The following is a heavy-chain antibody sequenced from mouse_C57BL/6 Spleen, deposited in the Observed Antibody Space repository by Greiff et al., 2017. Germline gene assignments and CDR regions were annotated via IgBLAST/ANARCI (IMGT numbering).Heavy chain of an antibody. V-gene: IGHV8-12*01. CDR1: GFSLSTSGMG. Sequence: QVTLKVSGPGILQSSQTLSLTCSFSGFSLSTSGMGVSWIRQPSGKGLEWLAHIYWDDDKCYNPSLKSRLTTSKDTSRNQVFLKNTSVDTADTATNDCARRRDDGHAMDYWGQGTSVTVSS. CDR3: ARRRDDGHAMDY. J-gene: IGHJ4*01. CDR2: IYWDDDK. D-gene: IGHD2-3*01.